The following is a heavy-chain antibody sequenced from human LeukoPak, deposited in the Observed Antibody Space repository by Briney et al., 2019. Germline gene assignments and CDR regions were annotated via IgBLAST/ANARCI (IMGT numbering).Heavy chain of an antibody. D-gene: IGHD3-16*01. CDR1: GGSISSYY. CDR3: ARETSQKGAHYMDV. CDR2: IYYSGYT. Sequence: KPSETLSLTCTVSGGSISSYYWSWIRQPPGKGLKWIGNIYYSGYTTYSPSLRSRVTISVDTSKNQFSLKLSSVTAAGTAVYYCARETSQKGAHYMDVWGKGTTITISS. J-gene: IGHJ6*03. V-gene: IGHV4-59*01.